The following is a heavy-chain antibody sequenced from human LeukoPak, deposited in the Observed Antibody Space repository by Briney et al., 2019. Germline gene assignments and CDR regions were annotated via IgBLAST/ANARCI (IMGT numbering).Heavy chain of an antibody. J-gene: IGHJ4*02. Sequence: PSETLSLTCAVSGGSISSSNWWSWVRQPPGKGLEWIGEIYHSGSTNYNPSLKSRVTISADKSKNQFSLKLSSVTAADTAVYYCARHTTGYYFDYWGQGTLVTVSS. CDR1: GGSISSSNW. V-gene: IGHV4-4*02. CDR3: ARHTTGYYFDY. D-gene: IGHD3-9*01. CDR2: IYHSGST.